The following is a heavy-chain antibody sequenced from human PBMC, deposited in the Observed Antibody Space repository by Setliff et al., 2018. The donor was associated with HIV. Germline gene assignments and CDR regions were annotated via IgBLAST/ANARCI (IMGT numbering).Heavy chain of an antibody. Sequence: PSETLSLTCTVSGDSINSHFWTWIRQSPRKGLEWIGYISSTGAAWYNPSLKSRVTMSIDTSKIRFSLALSSVSGADTALYFCARGGKRAFDIWGQGAMVTV. J-gene: IGHJ3*02. V-gene: IGHV4-59*11. CDR3: ARGGKRAFDI. CDR2: ISSTGAA. CDR1: GDSINSHF.